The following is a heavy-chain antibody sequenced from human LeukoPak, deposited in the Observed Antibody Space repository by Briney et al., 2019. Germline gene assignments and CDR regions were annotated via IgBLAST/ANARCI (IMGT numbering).Heavy chain of an antibody. Sequence: PGGSLRLSCAASGFNFDDYGMSWVRQVPGKGLERVSGINWNGGSTGYADSVKGRFTISRDNAKNSLYLQMNSLRAEDTALYYCARVKDIAVAGAIDYWGQGTLVTVSS. CDR3: ARVKDIAVAGAIDY. V-gene: IGHV3-20*04. J-gene: IGHJ4*02. D-gene: IGHD6-19*01. CDR1: GFNFDDYG. CDR2: INWNGGST.